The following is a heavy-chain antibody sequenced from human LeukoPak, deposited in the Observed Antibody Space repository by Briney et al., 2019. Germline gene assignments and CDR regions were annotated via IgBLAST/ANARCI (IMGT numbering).Heavy chain of an antibody. J-gene: IGHJ4*02. D-gene: IGHD6-19*01. CDR3: ARHIRYPQYSSGWVFDY. Sequence: PSETLSLTCAVYGGSFTGYYWSWIRQPPGKGLEWIGSIYYSGSTYYNPSLKSRVTISVDTSKNQFSLKLSSVTAADTAVYYCARHIRYPQYSSGWVFDYWGQGTLVTVSS. CDR2: IYYSGST. V-gene: IGHV4-34*01. CDR1: GGSFTGYY.